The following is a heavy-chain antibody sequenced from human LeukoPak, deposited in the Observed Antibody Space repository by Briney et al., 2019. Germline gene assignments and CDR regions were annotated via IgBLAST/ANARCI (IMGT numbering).Heavy chain of an antibody. V-gene: IGHV3-30*18. Sequence: GGSLRLPCAASGFTFSSYGMHWVRQGPGKGLEWVAVISYDGSNKYYADSVRGRFTISRDNSKNTLYLQMNSLRAEDTAVYYCAKNQWLASHFDYWGQGTLVTVSS. J-gene: IGHJ4*02. D-gene: IGHD6-19*01. CDR3: AKNQWLASHFDY. CDR1: GFTFSSYG. CDR2: ISYDGSNK.